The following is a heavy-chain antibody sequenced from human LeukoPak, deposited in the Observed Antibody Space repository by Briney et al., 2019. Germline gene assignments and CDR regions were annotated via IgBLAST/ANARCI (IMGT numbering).Heavy chain of an antibody. Sequence: PSETLSLTCTVSGGSISSHFWTWIRQPPGKGLERIGYTYYSGSTNYNPSLKSRVSISVDTSKNEFSLKLSSVTAADMAVYYCARDFLECSRASCLNWFDPWGQGTLVTVSS. J-gene: IGHJ5*02. CDR2: TYYSGST. D-gene: IGHD2-2*01. V-gene: IGHV4-59*11. CDR3: ARDFLECSRASCLNWFDP. CDR1: GGSISSHF.